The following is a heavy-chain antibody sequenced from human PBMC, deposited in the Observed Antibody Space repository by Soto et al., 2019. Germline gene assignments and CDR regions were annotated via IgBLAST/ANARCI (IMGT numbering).Heavy chain of an antibody. CDR3: ARHGWLES. V-gene: IGHV3-53*01. J-gene: IGHJ5*01. CDR1: GFNVSSNS. Sequence: PGGSLRLSCAASGFNVSSNSMNWVRQAPGKGLEWLSLTHSAANTKYADSVKGRFTVSRDSSENKFYLQMNSLRAEDTAVYYCARHGWLESMGQGTLVTASS. CDR2: THSAANT.